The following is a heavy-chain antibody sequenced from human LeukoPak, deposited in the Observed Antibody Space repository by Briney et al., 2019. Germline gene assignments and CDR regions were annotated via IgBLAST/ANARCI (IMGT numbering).Heavy chain of an antibody. V-gene: IGHV3-7*01. D-gene: IGHD3-22*01. CDR2: IKKDGSEE. J-gene: IGHJ4*02. Sequence: GGSLRLSCAASGFTLSRYWMSWVRQAPGKGLEYVANIKKDGSEEYYVDSVKGRFTISRDNAKNSLYLQMNSLRAEDTAMYYCARDPDYYYDTSGVLKYWGQGTLVTVSS. CDR1: GFTLSRYW. CDR3: ARDPDYYYDTSGVLKY.